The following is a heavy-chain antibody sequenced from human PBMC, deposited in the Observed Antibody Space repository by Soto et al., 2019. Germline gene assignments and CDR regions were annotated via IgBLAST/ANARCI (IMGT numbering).Heavy chain of an antibody. V-gene: IGHV4-39*01. CDR1: GGSISSSSYY. Sequence: SETLSLTCTVSGGSISSSSYYWGWIRQPPGRGLEWIGSIYYSGSTYYNPSLKSRVTISVDTSKNQFSLKLSSVTAADTAVYYCAILAAAGRHYYYYGMDVWGQGTTVTVSS. J-gene: IGHJ6*02. CDR2: IYYSGST. D-gene: IGHD6-13*01. CDR3: AILAAAGRHYYYYGMDV.